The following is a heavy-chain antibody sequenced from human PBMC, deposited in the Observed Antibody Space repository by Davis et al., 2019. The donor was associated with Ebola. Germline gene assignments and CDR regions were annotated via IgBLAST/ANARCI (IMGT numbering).Heavy chain of an antibody. D-gene: IGHD6-19*01. V-gene: IGHV3-30-3*01. J-gene: IGHJ4*02. Sequence: PGGSLRLSCIVSGIDFGTSIMHWVRQAPGKGLEWVALFPIDGGYTQYGDAVKGRFTISRDVSKNTVSLQMNSLRADDTAVYYCAGEGVSSGRAGSFDYWGQGVLVTVSS. CDR2: FPIDGGYT. CDR3: AGEGVSSGRAGSFDY. CDR1: GIDFGTSI.